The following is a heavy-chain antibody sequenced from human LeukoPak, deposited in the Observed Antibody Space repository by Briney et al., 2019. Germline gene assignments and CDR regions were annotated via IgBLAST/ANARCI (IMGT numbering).Heavy chain of an antibody. CDR3: ARGPDFDWYYYFDY. Sequence: SETLSLTCTVSGGSISSYYWSWIWHPPGKGLEWIEYIYYSGSTNYNPSLKSRVTISVDTSKNQFSLKLSSVTAADTAVYYCARGPDFDWYYYFDYWGQGTLVTVSS. V-gene: IGHV4-59*08. CDR2: IYYSGST. CDR1: GGSISSYY. J-gene: IGHJ4*02. D-gene: IGHD3-9*01.